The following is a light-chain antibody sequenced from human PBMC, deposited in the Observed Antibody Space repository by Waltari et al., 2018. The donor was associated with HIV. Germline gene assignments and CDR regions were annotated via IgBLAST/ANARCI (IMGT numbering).Light chain of an antibody. Sequence: ILMTQSPVTLSVSPGERTTLPCWASQSIRTNLAWYEQKPGQTPSLLIYGASTMATGTPARFSSSWSRTEFTLTISSLQSEDVAFYYCQQYHNWPITFGGGTKVEIK. CDR1: QSIRTN. J-gene: IGKJ4*01. V-gene: IGKV3D-15*01. CDR2: GAS. CDR3: QQYHNWPIT.